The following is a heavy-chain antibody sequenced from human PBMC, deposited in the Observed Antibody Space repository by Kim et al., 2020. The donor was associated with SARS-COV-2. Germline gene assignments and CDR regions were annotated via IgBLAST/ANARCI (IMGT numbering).Heavy chain of an antibody. CDR2: ISTSTGDT. J-gene: IGHJ3*01. CDR3: ARGRLRADAFDV. CDR1: GYTFTKFD. V-gene: IGHV1-18*04. D-gene: IGHD2-8*01. Sequence: ASVKVSCKASGYTFTKFDIHWVRQAPGQSPEWVGRISTSTGDTNYVQKVQGRVSMISDTSTSTVYLELTSLRSDDTAMYYCARGRLRADAFDVWGQWTMV.